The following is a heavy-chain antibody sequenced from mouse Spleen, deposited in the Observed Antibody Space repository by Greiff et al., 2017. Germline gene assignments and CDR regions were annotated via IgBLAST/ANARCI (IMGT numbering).Heavy chain of an antibody. J-gene: IGHJ4*01. CDR3: ARCGNYAYAMDY. V-gene: IGHV1-69*01. Sequence: QVQLKQPGAELVMPGASVKLSCKASGYTFTSYWMHWVKQRPGQGLEWIGEIDPSDSYTNYNQKFKGKATLTVDKSSSTAYMQLSSLTSEDSAVYYCARCGNYAYAMDYWGQGTSVTVSS. D-gene: IGHD2-1*01. CDR2: IDPSDSYT. CDR1: GYTFTSYW.